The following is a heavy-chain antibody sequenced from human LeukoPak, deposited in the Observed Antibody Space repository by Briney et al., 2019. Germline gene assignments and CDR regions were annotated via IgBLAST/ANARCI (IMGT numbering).Heavy chain of an antibody. CDR1: GYTFTSYA. Sequence: ASVKVSCKASGYTFTSYAMNWVRQAPGQGLEWMGWINTNTGNPTYAQGFTGRFVFSLDTSVSTAYLQISSLKAEDTAVYYCASRDSSSSPYYYYGMDVWGQGTTVTVSS. D-gene: IGHD6-6*01. CDR2: INTNTGNP. CDR3: ASRDSSSSPYYYYGMDV. J-gene: IGHJ6*02. V-gene: IGHV7-4-1*02.